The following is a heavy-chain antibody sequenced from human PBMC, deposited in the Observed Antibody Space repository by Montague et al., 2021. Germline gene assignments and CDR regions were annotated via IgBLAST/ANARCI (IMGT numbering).Heavy chain of an antibody. D-gene: IGHD2-15*01. Sequence: SLRLSCAASGFTFSNYAMKWVRQAPGKGLEWVSAISYDGGDTYYADSVKGRFTISRDNSQNTMYLQMNSLSAEDTATYYCARYRFFPSFTEIDYWGQGTRVTVSS. CDR3: ARYRFFPSFTEIDY. CDR2: ISYDGGDT. V-gene: IGHV3-23*01. J-gene: IGHJ4*02. CDR1: GFTFSNYA.